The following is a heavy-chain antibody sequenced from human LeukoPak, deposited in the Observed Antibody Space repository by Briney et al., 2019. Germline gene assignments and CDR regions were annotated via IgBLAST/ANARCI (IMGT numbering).Heavy chain of an antibody. CDR2: IYCSGST. CDR3: ARRSTNYYYMDV. V-gene: IGHV4-59*11. CDR1: GGSISSHY. J-gene: IGHJ6*03. Sequence: SETLSLTCTVSGGSISSHYWSWIRQPPGKGLEWIGYIYCSGSTNYNPSLKSRVTISVDTSKNQFSLKLSSVTAADTAVYYCARRSTNYYYMDVWSKGTTVTVSS. D-gene: IGHD2-2*01.